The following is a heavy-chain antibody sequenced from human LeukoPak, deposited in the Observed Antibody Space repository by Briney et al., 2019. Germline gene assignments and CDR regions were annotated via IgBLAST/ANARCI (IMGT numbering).Heavy chain of an antibody. J-gene: IGHJ4*02. D-gene: IGHD3-22*01. CDR1: GFPFSDYW. CDR2: INQDGRIQ. Sequence: GGSLRLSCAASGFPFSDYWMDWVRQAPGEGMEWVANINQDGRIQYYADSVRGRFIISRNNAKNSLYLQMNSLRAEDTALYYCAREDSSGYYYVPGLFDYWGQGTLVTVSS. CDR3: AREDSSGYYYVPGLFDY. V-gene: IGHV3-7*03.